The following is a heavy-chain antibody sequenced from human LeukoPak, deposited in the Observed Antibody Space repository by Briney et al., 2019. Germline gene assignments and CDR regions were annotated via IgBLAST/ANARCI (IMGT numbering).Heavy chain of an antibody. V-gene: IGHV3-66*02. CDR3: ARVGGPYYYYIDV. CDR2: IYSGGST. Sequence: GGSLRLSCAASGFTVSSNYMSWVRQAPGKGLEWVSVIYSGGSTYYADSVKGRFTISRDNSKNTLYLQMNSLRAEDTAVYYCARVGGPYYYYIDVWGKGTTVTVSS. CDR1: GFTVSSNY. J-gene: IGHJ6*03.